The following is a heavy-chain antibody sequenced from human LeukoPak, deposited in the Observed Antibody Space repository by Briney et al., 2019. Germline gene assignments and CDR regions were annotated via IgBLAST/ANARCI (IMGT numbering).Heavy chain of an antibody. CDR3: ARGSASYDILTGDYYYYYLDV. J-gene: IGHJ6*03. CDR2: IYSDNT. CDR1: GFTFISYS. D-gene: IGHD3-9*01. Sequence: GGSLRLSCAASGFTFISYSMNWVRQAPGKGLEWVSFIYSDNTHYSDSVQGRFTISRDNSKNTLYLQMNSLRAEDTAVYYCARGSASYDILTGDYYYYYLDVWGKGTTVTISS. V-gene: IGHV3-66*01.